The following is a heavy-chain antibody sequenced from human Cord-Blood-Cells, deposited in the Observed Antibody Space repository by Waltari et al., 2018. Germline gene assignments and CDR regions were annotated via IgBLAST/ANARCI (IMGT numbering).Heavy chain of an antibody. Sequence: EVQLVESGGGLVQPGGSLRLSCAASGFTFSSYSMNWFRQAPGKGLEWVSYISSSSSTIYYADSVKGRFTISRDNAKNSLYLQMNSLRAEDTAVYYCARDRGGGSVDYWGQGTLVTVSS. D-gene: IGHD5-12*01. V-gene: IGHV3-48*01. CDR1: GFTFSSYS. CDR2: ISSSSSTI. J-gene: IGHJ4*02. CDR3: ARDRGGGSVDY.